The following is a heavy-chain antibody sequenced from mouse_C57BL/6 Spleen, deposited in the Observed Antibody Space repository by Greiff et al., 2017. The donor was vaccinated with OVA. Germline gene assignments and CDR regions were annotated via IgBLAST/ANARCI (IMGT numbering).Heavy chain of an antibody. CDR1: GYTFTSYW. V-gene: IGHV1-64*01. D-gene: IGHD1-1*01. CDR2: IHPNSGST. Sequence: QVHVKQPGAELVKPGASVKLSCKASGYTFTSYWMHWVKQRPGQGLEWIGMIHPNSGSTNYNEKFKSKATLTVDKSSSTAYMQLSSLTSEDSAVYYCASLGYGSSPDYWGQGTTLTVSS. J-gene: IGHJ2*01. CDR3: ASLGYGSSPDY.